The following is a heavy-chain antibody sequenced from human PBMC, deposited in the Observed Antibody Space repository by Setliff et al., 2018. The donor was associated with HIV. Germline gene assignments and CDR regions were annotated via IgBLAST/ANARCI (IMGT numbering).Heavy chain of an antibody. CDR3: ARDNVRGPTNAMDV. Sequence: ASVKVSCKASGYTFTDYYIHWVRQAPGQGPEWMGRINPNSGGTNYAQKFQGRVTMTRDTSISTAYMELRSLRSDDTAVYYCARDNVRGPTNAMDVWGQGTTVTVSS. V-gene: IGHV1-2*06. CDR1: GYTFTDYY. D-gene: IGHD3-10*01. J-gene: IGHJ6*02. CDR2: INPNSGGT.